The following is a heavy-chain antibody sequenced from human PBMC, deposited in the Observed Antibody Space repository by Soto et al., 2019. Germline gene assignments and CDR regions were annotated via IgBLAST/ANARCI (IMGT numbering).Heavy chain of an antibody. CDR2: ISYDGSNK. Sequence: GGSLRLSCAASGFTFSSYAMHWVRPAPGKGLEWVAVISYDGSNKYYADSVKGRFTISRDSSKNTLYLQMNSLRAEDTAVYYCARDGEGFPSPISAVYYWGQGPLVTVT. CDR1: GFTFSSYA. CDR3: ARDGEGFPSPISAVYY. V-gene: IGHV3-30-3*01. J-gene: IGHJ4*02. D-gene: IGHD2-21*01.